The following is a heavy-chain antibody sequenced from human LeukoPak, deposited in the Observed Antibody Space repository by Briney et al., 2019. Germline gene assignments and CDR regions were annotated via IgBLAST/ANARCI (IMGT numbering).Heavy chain of an antibody. CDR2: ISSSSSYI. CDR1: GFTFSSYT. CDR3: ARDSVSRRIAASGIDAFDI. V-gene: IGHV3-21*01. Sequence: KTGGSLRLSCAASGFTFSSYTMNWVRQAPGKGLEWVSSISSSSSYIHYADSVKGRFTISRDNAKNSLYLQMNSLRAEDTAVYYCARDSVSRRIAASGIDAFDIWGQGTMVTVSS. J-gene: IGHJ3*02. D-gene: IGHD6-13*01.